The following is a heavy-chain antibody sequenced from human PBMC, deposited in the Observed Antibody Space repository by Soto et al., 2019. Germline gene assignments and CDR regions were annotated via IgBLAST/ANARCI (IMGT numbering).Heavy chain of an antibody. D-gene: IGHD2-21*02. V-gene: IGHV1-18*01. CDR1: GYIFTKYG. CDR2: INVYNGDR. J-gene: IGHJ5*02. Sequence: GPVKVSCKAQGYIFTKYGIGWVRQAPGHGLEWMGLINVYNGDRKVAQKFQDRVSMTTDTATDTAYMELKSLRSGDTAVYYCARLQLGGDRMLNWFDPWGQGTLVTVSS. CDR3: ARLQLGGDRMLNWFDP.